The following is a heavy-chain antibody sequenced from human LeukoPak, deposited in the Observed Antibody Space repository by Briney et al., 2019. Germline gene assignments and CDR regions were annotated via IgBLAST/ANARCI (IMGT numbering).Heavy chain of an antibody. CDR3: ARDPRFLEWSGFDP. Sequence: GASVKVSCKASGYTFTSYGISWVRQAPGQGLEWMGWISAYNGNTNYAQKLQGRVTMTTDTSTSTAYMELRSPRSDDTAVYYCARDPRFLEWSGFDPWGQGTLVTVSS. CDR2: ISAYNGNT. V-gene: IGHV1-18*01. CDR1: GYTFTSYG. J-gene: IGHJ5*02. D-gene: IGHD3-3*01.